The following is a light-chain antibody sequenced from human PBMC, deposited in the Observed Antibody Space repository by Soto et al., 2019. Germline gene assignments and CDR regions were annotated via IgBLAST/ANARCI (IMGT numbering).Light chain of an antibody. V-gene: IGKV3-20*01. J-gene: IGKJ4*01. CDR1: QSVNSRY. CDR2: GAS. Sequence: EIVLTQSPGTLSLSPGERATLSCRASQSVNSRYLAWYQQKPGQAPRLLIYGASSRATGIPDRFSGGGSGTDFNLTISRLEHEDFAVYYCQQYGSSPPITFGGGTKVEIK. CDR3: QQYGSSPPIT.